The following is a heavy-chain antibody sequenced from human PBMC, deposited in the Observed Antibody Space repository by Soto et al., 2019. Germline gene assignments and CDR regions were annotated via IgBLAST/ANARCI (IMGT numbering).Heavy chain of an antibody. D-gene: IGHD3-22*01. V-gene: IGHV1-3*01. Sequence: ASVKVSCKASGYTFTSYAMHWVRQAPGQRLEWMGWINAGNGNTKYSQKFQGRVTITRDTSASTAYMELSSLRSEDTAVYYCARFGDSSGYYYYGYWGQGTLVTVSS. CDR2: INAGNGNT. CDR1: GYTFTSYA. J-gene: IGHJ4*02. CDR3: ARFGDSSGYYYYGY.